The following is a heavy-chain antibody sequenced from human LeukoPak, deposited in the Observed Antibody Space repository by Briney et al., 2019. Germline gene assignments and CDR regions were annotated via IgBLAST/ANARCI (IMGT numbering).Heavy chain of an antibody. D-gene: IGHD6-25*01. V-gene: IGHV3-30*03. Sequence: PGGSLRLSCTASGFTFSNYAMHWIRRAPGKGLEWVAVISHNGYDNYYADSLKGRFSISRDNSKNALYLQVNSLRAEDTAVYYCVRDRREAYSSGWSRDFDYWGQGTLVTVSS. CDR2: ISHNGYDN. CDR1: GFTFSNYA. J-gene: IGHJ4*02. CDR3: VRDRREAYSSGWSRDFDY.